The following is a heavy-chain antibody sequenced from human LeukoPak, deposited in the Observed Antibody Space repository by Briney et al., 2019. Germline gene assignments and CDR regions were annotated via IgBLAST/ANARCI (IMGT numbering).Heavy chain of an antibody. V-gene: IGHV4-30-2*01. CDR3: ARGGIAAAGTRAFDI. CDR1: GGSISCGDYY. CDR2: IYHSGST. Sequence: SETLSLTCTVSGGSISCGDYYWSWIRQPPGTGLEWIGYIYHSGSTYYNPSLKSRVTISVDRSKNQFSLKLSSVTAADTAVYYCARGGIAAAGTRAFDIWGQGTMVTVSS. D-gene: IGHD6-13*01. J-gene: IGHJ3*02.